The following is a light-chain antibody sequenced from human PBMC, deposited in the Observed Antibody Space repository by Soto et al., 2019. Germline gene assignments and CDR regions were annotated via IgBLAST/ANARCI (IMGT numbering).Light chain of an antibody. J-gene: IGKJ5*01. CDR3: QQYDSYPIT. Sequence: AIRMTQSPSSFSASTGDRVTITCRASQGISSYLAWYQQKPGKAPKLLIYAASTLQSGVPSRFSGSGSGTDFTLTISCLQSEDFATYYCQQYDSYPITFSQGTRLEIK. V-gene: IGKV1-8*01. CDR2: AAS. CDR1: QGISSY.